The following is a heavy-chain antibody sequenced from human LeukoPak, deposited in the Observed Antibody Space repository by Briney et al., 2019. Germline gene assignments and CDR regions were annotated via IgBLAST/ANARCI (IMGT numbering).Heavy chain of an antibody. V-gene: IGHV3-11*01. CDR1: GFTFSDYY. CDR2: ISSSGSTI. D-gene: IGHD2-2*01. Sequence: PGGSLRLSCAASGFTFSDYYMSWIRQAPGKGLEWVSYISSSGSTIYYADSVKGRFTISRDNAKNSLYLQMNSLRAEDTAVYYCAKVGPIVVVPAAKYQPWYYYGMDVWGKGTTVTVSS. J-gene: IGHJ6*04. CDR3: AKVGPIVVVPAAKYQPWYYYGMDV.